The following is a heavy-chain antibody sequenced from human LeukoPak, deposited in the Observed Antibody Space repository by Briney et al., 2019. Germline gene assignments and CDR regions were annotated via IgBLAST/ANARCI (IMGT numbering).Heavy chain of an antibody. CDR1: GYTFTGYY. Sequence: ASVKVSCKASGYTFTGYYMHWVRQAPGQGLEWMGWINPNSGGTNYAQKFQGRVTMTRDTSISTAYMELSRLRSDDTAVYYCAGEQQPYYYYYMDVWGKGTTVTVSS. CDR2: INPNSGGT. J-gene: IGHJ6*03. D-gene: IGHD6-13*01. V-gene: IGHV1-2*02. CDR3: AGEQQPYYYYYMDV.